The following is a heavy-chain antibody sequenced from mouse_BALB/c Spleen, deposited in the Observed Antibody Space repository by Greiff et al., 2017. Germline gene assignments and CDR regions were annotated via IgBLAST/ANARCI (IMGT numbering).Heavy chain of an antibody. J-gene: IGHJ4*01. CDR3: GRSEDSYAMDY. V-gene: IGHV1-37*01. CDR1: GYSFTGYF. Sequence: VQLKPSGPELVKPGASVKISCKASGYSFTGYFLNWVKPSHGKSLEWIGRIYPYNGDTFYNQKFKGKATLTVDKSSSTAHMELLSVTSEYSAVYYCGRSEDSYAMDYWGEGTSGTVSS. CDR2: IYPYNGDT.